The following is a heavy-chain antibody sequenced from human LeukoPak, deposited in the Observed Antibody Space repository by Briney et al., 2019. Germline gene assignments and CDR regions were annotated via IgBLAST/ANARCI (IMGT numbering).Heavy chain of an antibody. CDR1: GYIFTTYW. Sequence: GESLKISCTSSGYIFTTYWIGWVRQLPGKGLEWMGIIYPGDSDTSYTPSFRGQVTISADKSITTAYLQWSSLKPSDTAIYYCARIQPRRYDFWGQGTLVTVSS. D-gene: IGHD5-18*01. CDR3: ARIQPRRYDF. V-gene: IGHV5-51*01. J-gene: IGHJ4*02. CDR2: IYPGDSDT.